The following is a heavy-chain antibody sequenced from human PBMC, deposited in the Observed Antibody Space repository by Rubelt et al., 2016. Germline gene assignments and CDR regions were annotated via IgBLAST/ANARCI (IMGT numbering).Heavy chain of an antibody. Sequence: GVGLEWVPYISSSSSTIYYADSVKGRFTISRDNAKNSLYLQMNSLRAEDTAVYYCARPVSYCGGDCYDAFDIWGQGTMVTVSS. CDR3: ARPVSYCGGDCYDAFDI. J-gene: IGHJ3*02. CDR2: ISSSSSTI. D-gene: IGHD2-21*02. V-gene: IGHV3-48*01.